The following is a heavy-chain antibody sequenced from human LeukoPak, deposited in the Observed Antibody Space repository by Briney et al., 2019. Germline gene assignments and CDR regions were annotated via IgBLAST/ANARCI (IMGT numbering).Heavy chain of an antibody. V-gene: IGHV4-59*01. CDR1: GGSISDYY. J-gene: IGHJ4*02. Sequence: SETLSLTCTVSGGSISDYYWHWIRQPPRKGLEWIGFISYSGGTDYNPSLQSRVTISIDPSKNQFSLKLSSVTAADTAIYYCAGEYSSFDYWGQGTLVTVSS. D-gene: IGHD2-21*01. CDR3: AGEYSSFDY. CDR2: ISYSGGT.